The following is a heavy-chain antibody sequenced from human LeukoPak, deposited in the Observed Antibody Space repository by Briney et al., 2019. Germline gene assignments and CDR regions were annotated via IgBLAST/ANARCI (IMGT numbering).Heavy chain of an antibody. J-gene: IGHJ3*01. CDR3: ASLSSGGGFDV. V-gene: IGHV4-4*07. CDR1: GAYISNYY. CDR2: LHASEST. D-gene: IGHD3-22*01. Sequence: PSETLSLSRTVSGAYISNYYWTWVRQTAPQGLEWIGRLHASESTIYNPSLKSRVTMSLDTSKDQMSLTLTSVTAADSAIYYCASLSSGGGFDVWGQGTVVTVSS.